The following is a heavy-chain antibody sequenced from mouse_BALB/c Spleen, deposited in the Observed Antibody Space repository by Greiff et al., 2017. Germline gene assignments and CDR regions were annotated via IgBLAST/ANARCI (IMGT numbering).Heavy chain of an antibody. J-gene: IGHJ4*01. V-gene: IGHV1S126*01. CDR3: ARSTMITKAMDY. CDR2: IDPSDSYT. Sequence: QVQLQQPGAELVKPGASVKISCKASGYTFTSYWMNWVKQRPGQGLEWIGEIDPSDSYTNNNQKFKDKATLTVDKSSSTAYMQLSSLTSEDSAVYYCARSTMITKAMDYWGQGTSVTVSS. CDR1: GYTFTSYW. D-gene: IGHD2-4*01.